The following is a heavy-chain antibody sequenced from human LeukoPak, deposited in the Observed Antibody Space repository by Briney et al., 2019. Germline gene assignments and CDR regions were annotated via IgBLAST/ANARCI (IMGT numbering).Heavy chain of an antibody. V-gene: IGHV1-2*06. J-gene: IGHJ4*02. CDR1: GYTFTGYY. CDR2: INPNSGGT. Sequence: ASVKVSCKASGYTFTGYYMHWVRQAPGQGLEWMGRINPNSGGTNYAQKFQGRVTMTRDTSISTAYMELSRLRSDDTAVYYCARTYGRSTGRDFDYWGQGTLVAVSS. D-gene: IGHD1-14*01. CDR3: ARTYGRSTGRDFDY.